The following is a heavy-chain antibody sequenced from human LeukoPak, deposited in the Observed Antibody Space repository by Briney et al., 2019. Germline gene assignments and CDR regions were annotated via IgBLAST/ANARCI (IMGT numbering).Heavy chain of an antibody. CDR3: AKVGGQYGLIDY. D-gene: IGHD1-26*01. Sequence: PGRSLRLSCAASGFTFSSYGMHWVRQAPGKGLEWVAVIAYDGSNKYYADSVKGRFTISRDNSKNTLYLQMNSLRAEDTAVYYCAKVGGQYGLIDYWGQGTLVTVSS. CDR2: IAYDGSNK. CDR1: GFTFSSYG. J-gene: IGHJ4*02. V-gene: IGHV3-30*18.